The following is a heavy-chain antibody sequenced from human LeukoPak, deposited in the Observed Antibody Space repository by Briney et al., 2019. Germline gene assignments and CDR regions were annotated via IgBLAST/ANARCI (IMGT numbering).Heavy chain of an antibody. J-gene: IGHJ6*02. CDR2: ISYDGSNK. CDR1: GFTFSSYA. V-gene: IGHV3-30-3*01. Sequence: PGRSLRLSCAASGFTFSSYAMHWVRQAPGKGLEWAAVISYDGSNKYYADSVKGRFTISRDNSKNTLYLQMNSLRAEDTAVYYCARGNYYYGMDVWGQGTTVTVSS. CDR3: ARGNYYYGMDV.